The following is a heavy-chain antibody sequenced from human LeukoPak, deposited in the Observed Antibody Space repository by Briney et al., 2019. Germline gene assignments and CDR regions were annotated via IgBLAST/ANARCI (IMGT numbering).Heavy chain of an antibody. CDR2: ISYDGSNK. CDR3: AREVLYRVGATRYGDWFDP. J-gene: IGHJ5*02. Sequence: PGGSLRLSCAASGFTFSSYGMHWVRQAPGKGLKWVAVISYDGSNKYYADSVKGRFTISRDNAKNSLYLQMNSLRAEDTAVYYCAREVLYRVGATRYGDWFDPWGQGTLVTVPS. CDR1: GFTFSSYG. D-gene: IGHD1-26*01. V-gene: IGHV3-30*03.